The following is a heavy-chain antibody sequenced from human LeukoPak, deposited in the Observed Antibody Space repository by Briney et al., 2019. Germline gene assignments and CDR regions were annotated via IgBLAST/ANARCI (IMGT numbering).Heavy chain of an antibody. Sequence: SETLSLTCAVYGGSLSGYYWSWIRQPPGKGLEWIGEINHSGSTNYNPSLKSRVTISVDTSKNQFSLKLSSVTAADTAVYYCARGRTYYYGSGSYQFDYWGREPWSPSPQ. V-gene: IGHV4-34*01. CDR2: INHSGST. CDR1: GGSLSGYY. J-gene: IGHJ4*02. CDR3: ARGRTYYYGSGSYQFDY. D-gene: IGHD3-10*01.